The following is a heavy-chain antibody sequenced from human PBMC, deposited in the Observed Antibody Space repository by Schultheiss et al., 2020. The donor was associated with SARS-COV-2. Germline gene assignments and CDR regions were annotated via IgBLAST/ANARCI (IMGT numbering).Heavy chain of an antibody. Sequence: GGSLRLSCAASGFTFSSYAMSWVRQAPGKGLEWVSAIIGSGGSTYYADSVKGRFTISRDNSKNTLYLQMNSLRAEDTAVYYCAKRGKAAHCSSTSCYTGNDFDYWGQGTLVTVSS. V-gene: IGHV3-23*01. CDR3: AKRGKAAHCSSTSCYTGNDFDY. CDR1: GFTFSSYA. J-gene: IGHJ4*02. D-gene: IGHD2-2*02. CDR2: IIGSGGST.